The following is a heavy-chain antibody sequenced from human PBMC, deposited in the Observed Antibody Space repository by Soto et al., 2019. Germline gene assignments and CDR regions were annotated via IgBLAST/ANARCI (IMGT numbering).Heavy chain of an antibody. Sequence: NPSETLSLTCTVSGGSISGSSYYWGWIRQPPGKGLEWIGSISYSGSAYYSPPLKSRVTISVDTSKNQFSLNLSSVIAADTAVYYCAGLFGDYVSYWGQGTPVTVSS. CDR3: AGLFGDYVSY. V-gene: IGHV4-39*01. CDR2: ISYSGSA. J-gene: IGHJ4*02. CDR1: GGSISGSSYY. D-gene: IGHD4-17*01.